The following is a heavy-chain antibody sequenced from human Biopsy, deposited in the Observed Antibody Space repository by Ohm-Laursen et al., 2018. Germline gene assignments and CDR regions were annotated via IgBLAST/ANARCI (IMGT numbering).Heavy chain of an antibody. CDR1: GESFNGYY. CDR2: INHSGRT. Sequence: GTLSLTWAVYGESFNGYYWSWIRQTPGKGLEWIGEINHSGRTNYNPSLKSRVTVSVDTSKNQFSLKVRSVTAADTAVYYCVRGVDYYDPYHYYALDAWGQGTTVTVSS. D-gene: IGHD3-22*01. J-gene: IGHJ6*02. V-gene: IGHV4-34*01. CDR3: VRGVDYYDPYHYYALDA.